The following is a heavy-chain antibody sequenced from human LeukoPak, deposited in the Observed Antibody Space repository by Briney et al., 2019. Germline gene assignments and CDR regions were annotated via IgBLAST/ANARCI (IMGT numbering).Heavy chain of an antibody. V-gene: IGHV3-30-3*01. J-gene: IGHJ2*01. D-gene: IGHD3-10*01. Sequence: GGSLRLSCAASGFSISTYAIHWVRQAPGKGLEWVAVISYDGSNKYYPDSVKGRFTISRDNSERTVHLQMHSLGVEDTAVYHCARGGSGSSYWYFDLWGRGTLVTVSS. CDR1: GFSISTYA. CDR3: ARGGSGSSYWYFDL. CDR2: ISYDGSNK.